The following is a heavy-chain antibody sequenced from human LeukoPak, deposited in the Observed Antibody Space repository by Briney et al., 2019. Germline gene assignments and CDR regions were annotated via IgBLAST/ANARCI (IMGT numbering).Heavy chain of an antibody. CDR3: ARVGGITLALAPSPFPDYNYYYMDV. D-gene: IGHD3-10*01. J-gene: IGHJ6*03. CDR2: ISSSGSTI. Sequence: GGSLRLSCAASGFTFSDYYMSWIRQAPGKGLEWVSYISSSGSTIYYADSVKGRFTISRDNAKNSLYLQMNSLRAEDTAVYYCARVGGITLALAPSPFPDYNYYYMDVWGKGTTVTVSS. V-gene: IGHV3-11*04. CDR1: GFTFSDYY.